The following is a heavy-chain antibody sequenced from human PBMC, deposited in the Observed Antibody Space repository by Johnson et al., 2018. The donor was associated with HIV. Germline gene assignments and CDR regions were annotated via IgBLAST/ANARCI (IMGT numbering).Heavy chain of an antibody. V-gene: IGHV3-30*04. CDR2: ISYDGSNK. Sequence: QVQLVESGGGLVQPGGSLRLSCAASGFTFISYAMHWVRQAPGKGLEWVAVISYDGSNKYYADSVKGRFTISRDNSKNTLYLQMNSLRAEDTAVYYCARASDAFDIWGQGTMVTVSS. CDR1: GFTFISYA. J-gene: IGHJ3*02. CDR3: ARASDAFDI.